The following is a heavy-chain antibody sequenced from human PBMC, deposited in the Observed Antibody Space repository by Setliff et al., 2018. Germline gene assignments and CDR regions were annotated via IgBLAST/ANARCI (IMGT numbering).Heavy chain of an antibody. CDR2: IHHSGST. CDR3: ARVFYYGSGSYLYYFDS. CDR1: GGSFSGYY. V-gene: IGHV4-34*01. J-gene: IGHJ4*02. Sequence: SETLSLTCAVYGGSFSGYYWSWIRQPPGKGLEWIAEIHHSGSTNFHPSLKSRVTISVDTSKNQFSLKLSSVTAADTAVYYCARVFYYGSGSYLYYFDSWGQGTLVTVSS. D-gene: IGHD3-10*01.